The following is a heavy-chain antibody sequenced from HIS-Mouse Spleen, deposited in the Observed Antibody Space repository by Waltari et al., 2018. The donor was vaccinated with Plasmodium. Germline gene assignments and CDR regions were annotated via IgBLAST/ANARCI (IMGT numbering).Heavy chain of an antibody. J-gene: IGHJ4*02. Sequence: QVQLQESGPGLVKPSQNLSPTCTVSGGSISSGGYYWSWIRQHPGKGLEWIGYIYYSGSTYYNPSLKSRVTISVDTSKNQFSLKLSSVTAADTAVYYCARSIAATVTFYFDYWGQGTLVTVSS. V-gene: IGHV4-31*03. CDR2: IYYSGST. CDR3: ARSIAATVTFYFDY. D-gene: IGHD6-13*01. CDR1: GGSISSGGYY.